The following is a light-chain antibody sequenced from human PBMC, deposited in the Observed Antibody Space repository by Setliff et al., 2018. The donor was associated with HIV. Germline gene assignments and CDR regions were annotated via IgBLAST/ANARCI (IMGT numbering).Light chain of an antibody. Sequence: QSALTQPASVSGSPGQSITISCTGTSSDVGRYNYVSWYQQHPGKAPKVIIYEVSNRPSGVSHRFSGSKSGNTASLTISGLQAEDEADYYCSSYAGSDTFVVFGTGTKVTVL. J-gene: IGLJ1*01. CDR3: SSYAGSDTFVV. V-gene: IGLV2-14*01. CDR1: SSDVGRYNY. CDR2: EVS.